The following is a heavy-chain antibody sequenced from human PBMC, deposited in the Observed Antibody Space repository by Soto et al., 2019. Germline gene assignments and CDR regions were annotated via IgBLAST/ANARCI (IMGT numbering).Heavy chain of an antibody. D-gene: IGHD4-17*01. CDR2: IIPILGIA. Sequence: QVQLVQSGAEVKKPGSSVKVSCKASGGTFSSYTISWVRQAPGQGLEWMGRIIPILGIANYAQKFQGRVTITADKSTSTAYMELSSLRSEDTAVYYCARETVTTNYYYYYMDVWGKGTTVTVSS. V-gene: IGHV1-69*02. J-gene: IGHJ6*03. CDR1: GGTFSSYT. CDR3: ARETVTTNYYYYYMDV.